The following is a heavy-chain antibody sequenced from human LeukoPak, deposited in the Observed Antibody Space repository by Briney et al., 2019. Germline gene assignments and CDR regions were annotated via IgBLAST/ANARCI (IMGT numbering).Heavy chain of an antibody. D-gene: IGHD1-14*01. Sequence: GGSLRLSCAASGFTFSSYSMNWVRQAPGKGLEWVSYISSSSSYIYYADSVKGRFNISRDNAKNSLYLQMNSLRAEDTAVYYCASRTHPVDYWGQGTLVTVSS. J-gene: IGHJ4*02. CDR2: ISSSSSYI. CDR1: GFTFSSYS. V-gene: IGHV3-21*01. CDR3: ASRTHPVDY.